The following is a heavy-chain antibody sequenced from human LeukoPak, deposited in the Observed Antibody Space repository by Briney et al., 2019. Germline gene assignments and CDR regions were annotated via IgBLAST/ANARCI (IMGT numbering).Heavy chain of an antibody. CDR3: ATQREGYCSSTSCYTQWFDP. CDR2: IKQDGSEK. J-gene: IGHJ5*02. V-gene: IGHV3-7*01. D-gene: IGHD2-2*02. CDR1: GFTFSSYW. Sequence: GGSLRLSCAASGFTFSSYWMSWVRQAPGKGLEWVANIKQDGSEKYYVDSVKGRFTISRDNAKNSLYLQMNSLRAEDTAVYYCATQREGYCSSTSCYTQWFDPWGQGTLVTVSS.